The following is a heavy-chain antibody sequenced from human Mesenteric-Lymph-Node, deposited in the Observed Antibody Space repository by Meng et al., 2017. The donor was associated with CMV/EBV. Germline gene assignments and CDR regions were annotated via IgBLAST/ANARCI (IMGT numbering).Heavy chain of an antibody. J-gene: IGHJ5*02. CDR3: ARTGGNWFDA. CDR2: TYYSGTT. Sequence: LPCPVSGGSITSGGYSWSWIRQPPGKGLEWIGHTYYSGTTYYSPSHKSRVTILLDTSKNQFSLSLTSMTAADTAVYYCARTGGNWFDAWGQGTLVTVSS. V-gene: IGHV4-30-4*08. CDR1: GGSITSGGYS. D-gene: IGHD2-15*01.